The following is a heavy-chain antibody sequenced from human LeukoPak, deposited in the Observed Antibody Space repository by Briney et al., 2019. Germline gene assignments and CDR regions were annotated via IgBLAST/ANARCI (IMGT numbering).Heavy chain of an antibody. Sequence: GGSLRLSCAASGFTFSSYWMSWVRQAPGKGLEWVANIKQDGSEKYYVDSVKGRFTISRDNAKNSLYLQMNSLRAEDTAVYYCARVSSYCSSTSCYEDYGMDVWGQGTTVTVSS. D-gene: IGHD2-2*01. CDR3: ARVSSYCSSTSCYEDYGMDV. J-gene: IGHJ6*02. V-gene: IGHV3-7*01. CDR1: GFTFSSYW. CDR2: IKQDGSEK.